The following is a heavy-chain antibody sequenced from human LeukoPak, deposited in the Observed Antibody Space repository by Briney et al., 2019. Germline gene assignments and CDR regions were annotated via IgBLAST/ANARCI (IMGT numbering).Heavy chain of an antibody. J-gene: IGHJ4*02. D-gene: IGHD2-15*01. CDR2: INWNGGST. Sequence: GGSLRLSCAASGFTFDDYGMSWVRQAPGKGLEWVSGINWNGGSTGYADSVKGRFTISRDNAKNSMYVQMNSLRAEDTALYYCTRDLYWLRYCSGGSCSGFNYWGQGTLVTVSS. CDR3: TRDLYWLRYCSGGSCSGFNY. CDR1: GFTFDDYG. V-gene: IGHV3-20*04.